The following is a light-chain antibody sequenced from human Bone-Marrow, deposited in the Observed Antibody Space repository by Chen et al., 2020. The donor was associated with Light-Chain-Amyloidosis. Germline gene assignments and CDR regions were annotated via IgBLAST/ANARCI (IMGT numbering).Light chain of an antibody. CDR3: ATWDSSLTVWM. CDR1: NSNLGINY. Sequence: QSVLTQPPSVSAAPGPKVTISCSGSNSNLGINYVSWYQQLPGTSPKLLIYENNQRPSEIPDRFSGSKSGTSATLGVAGLQTGDEADYYCATWDSSLTVWMFGGGTKLTVL. CDR2: ENN. V-gene: IGLV1-51*02. J-gene: IGLJ3*02.